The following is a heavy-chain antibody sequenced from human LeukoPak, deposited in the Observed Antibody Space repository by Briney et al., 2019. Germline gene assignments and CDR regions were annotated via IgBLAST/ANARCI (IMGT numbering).Heavy chain of an antibody. CDR2: INHSGST. D-gene: IGHD2-2*03. Sequence: PSETLSLTCAVYGGSFSGYYWSWIRQPPGKGLEWIGEINHSGSTNYNPSPKSRVTISVDTSKNQFSLKLSSVTAADTAVYYCARRSPGYCSSTSCYWGTANWFDPWGQGTLVTVS. CDR3: ARRSPGYCSSTSCYWGTANWFDP. J-gene: IGHJ5*02. V-gene: IGHV4-34*01. CDR1: GGSFSGYY.